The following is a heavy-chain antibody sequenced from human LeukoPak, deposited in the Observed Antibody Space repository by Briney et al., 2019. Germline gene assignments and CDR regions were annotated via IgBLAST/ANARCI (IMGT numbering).Heavy chain of an antibody. J-gene: IGHJ4*02. CDR1: GFTFSNYA. Sequence: GGSLRLSCSASGFTFSNYAMHWVRQAPGKGLECVSAIGSEGGTTYYADSVKGRFTITRDNSKNTLYLQMSDLRAEDTAVYYCVKAWTVTTNFDYWGQGTLVTVSS. V-gene: IGHV3-64D*06. D-gene: IGHD4-17*01. CDR3: VKAWTVTTNFDY. CDR2: IGSEGGTT.